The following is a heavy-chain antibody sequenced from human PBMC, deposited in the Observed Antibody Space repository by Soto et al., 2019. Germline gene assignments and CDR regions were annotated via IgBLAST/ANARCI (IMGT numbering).Heavy chain of an antibody. J-gene: IGHJ5*02. CDR3: GRVMRSLLSITALDT. CDR2: IDPSGGKT. CDR1: GYTFTRDQ. V-gene: IGHV1-46*01. D-gene: IGHD3-10*01. Sequence: ASVKVSCKASGYTFTRDQIHWVRQAPGHGLEWMGMIDPSGGKTNYAQKFQGRVTMTRDTSTSTVYMALSSLRSEDTAIYFCGRVMRSLLSITALDTWGQGTLVTVSS.